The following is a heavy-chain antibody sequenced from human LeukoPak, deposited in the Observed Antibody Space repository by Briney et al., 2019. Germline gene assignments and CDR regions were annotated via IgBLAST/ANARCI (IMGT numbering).Heavy chain of an antibody. CDR3: ASWPFYYGKSGYDY. J-gene: IGHJ4*02. CDR1: GGSVSNYY. V-gene: IGHV4-59*02. Sequence: SETLSLTCTVSGGSVSNYYWSWIRQSPGKGLEWIGYIYYTETSYNPSLKSRVTISADTSKNQFSLKLYSVTAADTAVYYCASWPFYYGKSGYDYWGQGTLVTVSS. D-gene: IGHD3-22*01. CDR2: IYYTET.